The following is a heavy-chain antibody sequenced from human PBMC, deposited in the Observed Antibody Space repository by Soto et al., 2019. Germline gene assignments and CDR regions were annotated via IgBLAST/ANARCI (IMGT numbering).Heavy chain of an antibody. V-gene: IGHV3-23*01. CDR3: AKDLSVVVVAATSYYYYYGMDV. Sequence: GGSLRLSCAASGFTFSSYAMSWVRQAPGKGLEWVSAISGSGGSTYYADSVKGRFTISRDNSKNTLYLQMNSLRADDTAVYYCAKDLSVVVVAATSYYYYYGMDVWGQGTTVTVSS. CDR2: ISGSGGST. CDR1: GFTFSSYA. J-gene: IGHJ6*02. D-gene: IGHD2-15*01.